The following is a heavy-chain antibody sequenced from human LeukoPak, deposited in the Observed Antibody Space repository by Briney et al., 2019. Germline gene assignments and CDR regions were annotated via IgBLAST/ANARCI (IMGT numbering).Heavy chain of an antibody. D-gene: IGHD6-6*01. CDR1: GFIFSTFG. J-gene: IGHJ6*02. CDR3: AKAIKYSSSSWYYYGMDV. V-gene: IGHV3-30*18. CDR2: ISYDGSNK. Sequence: GGSLRLSCAASGFIFSTFGMHWVRQAPGKGLEWVAVISYDGSNKYYADSVKGRFTISRDNSKNTLYLQMNSLRAEDTAVYYCAKAIKYSSSSWYYYGMDVWGQGTTVTVSS.